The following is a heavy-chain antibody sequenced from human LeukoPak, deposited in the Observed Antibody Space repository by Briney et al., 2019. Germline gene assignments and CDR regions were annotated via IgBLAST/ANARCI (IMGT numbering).Heavy chain of an antibody. CDR1: GGTFSSYA. Sequence: SVKVSCKASGGTFSSYAISWVRQAPGQGLEWVGVIIPIFATANYAQKFQGRVTITADESTSTAYMELSSLRSEDTAVYYCARGRSIAAGSRYDYWGQGTLVTVSS. D-gene: IGHD6-6*01. J-gene: IGHJ4*02. V-gene: IGHV1-69*13. CDR2: IIPIFATA. CDR3: ARGRSIAAGSRYDY.